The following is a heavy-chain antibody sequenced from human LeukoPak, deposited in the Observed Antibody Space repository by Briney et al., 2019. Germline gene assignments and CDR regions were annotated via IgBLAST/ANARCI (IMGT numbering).Heavy chain of an antibody. CDR3: ARSRYYDSSLKY. Sequence: SETLSLTCTVSGGSISSYYWSWIRQPPGKGLEWIGEINHSGSTNYNPSLKSRVTISVDTSKNQFSLKLSSVTAADTAVYYCARSRYYDSSLKYWGQGTLVTVSS. J-gene: IGHJ4*02. CDR1: GGSISSYY. V-gene: IGHV4-34*01. D-gene: IGHD3-22*01. CDR2: INHSGST.